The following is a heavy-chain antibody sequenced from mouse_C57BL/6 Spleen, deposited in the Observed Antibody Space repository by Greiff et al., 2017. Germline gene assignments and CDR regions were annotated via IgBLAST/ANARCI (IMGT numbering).Heavy chain of an antibody. V-gene: IGHV1-80*01. CDR1: GYAFSGYW. D-gene: IGHD2-4*01. CDR2: IYPGDGDT. J-gene: IGHJ2*01. CDR3: AREGLEDYGNYFDY. Sequence: QVQLQQSGAELVKPGASVKISCKASGYAFSGYWMNWVKQRPGKGLEWIGQIYPGDGDTNYNGKFKGKATLTADKSSSTAYMQLSSLTSEDSAVYFCAREGLEDYGNYFDYWGQGTTLTVSS.